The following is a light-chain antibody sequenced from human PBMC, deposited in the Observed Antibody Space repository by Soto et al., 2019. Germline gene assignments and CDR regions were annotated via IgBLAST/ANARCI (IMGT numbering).Light chain of an antibody. CDR2: EVS. Sequence: QSALTQPASVSGSPGQSITISCTGTSSDVGGYNYVSWYQQHPGKAPKLMIYEVSNRPSGVSNRFSGSKSGNTASLTVSGLQADDEADYYCSSYAGNNIVVFGGGTKLTVL. J-gene: IGLJ2*01. V-gene: IGLV2-14*01. CDR3: SSYAGNNIVV. CDR1: SSDVGGYNY.